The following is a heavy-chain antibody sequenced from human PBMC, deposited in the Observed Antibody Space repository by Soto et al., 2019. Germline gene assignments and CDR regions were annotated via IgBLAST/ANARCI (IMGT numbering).Heavy chain of an antibody. D-gene: IGHD3-3*01. Sequence: PGGSLRLSCAASGFIVNDHCMTWIRQAPGKGLEWVSQMCLRIYDTKYADSVRGRFTISRDNADNSLYLQMNSLRAEDTGIYFCARDQRFLRHGFSDFWGQGALVTVSS. J-gene: IGHJ4*02. CDR3: ARDQRFLRHGFSDF. CDR2: MCLRIYDT. CDR1: GFIVNDHC. V-gene: IGHV3-11*06.